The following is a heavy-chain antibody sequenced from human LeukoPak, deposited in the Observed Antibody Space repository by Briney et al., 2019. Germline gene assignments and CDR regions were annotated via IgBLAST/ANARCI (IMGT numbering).Heavy chain of an antibody. Sequence: PGGSLRLSCAASGFTVSSNYMSWVRQAPGKGLEWVSVIYSGGSTYYADSVKGRFTISRDNSKNTLYLQMNSLRAEDTAVYYCARDRAAAGTRYFDYWGQGTLVTVSS. CDR1: GFTVSSNY. D-gene: IGHD6-13*01. V-gene: IGHV3-66*02. CDR3: ARDRAAAGTRYFDY. J-gene: IGHJ4*02. CDR2: IYSGGST.